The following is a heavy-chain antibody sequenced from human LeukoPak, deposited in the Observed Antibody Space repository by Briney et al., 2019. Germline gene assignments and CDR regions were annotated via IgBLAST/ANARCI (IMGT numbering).Heavy chain of an antibody. Sequence: QSGGSLRLSCAASEFIFSGYWMNWVRQAPGKGLEWVANIKQDGSEKQYVDSVRGRFTISRDNAKDSLYLQMNSLRVEDTAVYYCARDGFVGAADYWSQGTLVTVSS. CDR3: ARDGFVGAADY. J-gene: IGHJ4*02. V-gene: IGHV3-7*01. CDR1: EFIFSGYW. D-gene: IGHD6-13*01. CDR2: IKQDGSEK.